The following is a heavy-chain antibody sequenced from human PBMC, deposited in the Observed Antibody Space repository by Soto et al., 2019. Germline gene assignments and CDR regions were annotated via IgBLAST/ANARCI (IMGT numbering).Heavy chain of an antibody. J-gene: IGHJ3*02. V-gene: IGHV3-30*18. Sequence: GGSLRLSCAASGFTFSSYGMHWVRQAPGKGLEWVAVISYDGSNKYYADSVKGRFTISRDNSKNTLYLQMNSLRAEDTAVYYCAKDATLERDAFDIWGQGTMVTVSS. CDR3: AKDATLERDAFDI. CDR2: ISYDGSNK. D-gene: IGHD1-1*01. CDR1: GFTFSSYG.